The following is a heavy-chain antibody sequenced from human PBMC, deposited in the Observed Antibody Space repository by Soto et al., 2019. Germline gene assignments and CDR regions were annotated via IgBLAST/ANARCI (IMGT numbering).Heavy chain of an antibody. J-gene: IGHJ3*02. CDR2: IIPILGIA. V-gene: IGHV1-69*04. CDR1: GGTFSSYA. D-gene: IGHD1-26*01. Sequence: ASVKVSCKASGGTFSSYAISWVRQAPGQGLEWMGRIIPILGIANYAQKFQGRVTITADKSTSTAYMELSSLRSEDTAVYYCARDQYRIVGASGRDDAFDIWGQGTMVTVSS. CDR3: ARDQYRIVGASGRDDAFDI.